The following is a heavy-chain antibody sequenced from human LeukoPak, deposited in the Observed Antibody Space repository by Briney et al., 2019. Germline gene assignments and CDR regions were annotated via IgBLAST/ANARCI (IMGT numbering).Heavy chain of an antibody. CDR3: ARDGRSCSGGSCYWGYYFDH. V-gene: IGHV3-53*05. CDR1: GFTVRSSY. Sequence: PGGSLRLSCAASGFTVRSSYMSWVRQAPGKGLEWVSVIYSGGSTYYADSVKGRFTISRDNSKNTLYLQMNSLRTEDTAVYYCARDGRSCSGGSCYWGYYFDHWGQGTLVTVSS. CDR2: IYSGGST. D-gene: IGHD2-15*01. J-gene: IGHJ4*02.